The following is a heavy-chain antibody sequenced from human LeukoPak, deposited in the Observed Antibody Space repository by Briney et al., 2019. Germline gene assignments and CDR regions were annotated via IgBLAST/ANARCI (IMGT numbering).Heavy chain of an antibody. Sequence: PGGSLRLSCAASGFTFSSYAMSWVRQAPGKGLEWVSAISGSGGSTYYADSVKGRFTISRDNAKNSLYLHMSSLRAEDTAVYYCATDRSWLFDYWGQGTLVTVSS. D-gene: IGHD2-15*01. CDR1: GFTFSSYA. J-gene: IGHJ4*02. CDR3: ATDRSWLFDY. CDR2: ISGSGGST. V-gene: IGHV3-23*01.